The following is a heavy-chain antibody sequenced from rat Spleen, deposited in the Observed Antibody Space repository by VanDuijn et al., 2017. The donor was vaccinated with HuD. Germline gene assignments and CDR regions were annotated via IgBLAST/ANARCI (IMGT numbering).Heavy chain of an antibody. Sequence: QVRLKESGPGLVQPSQTLSLTCTVSGFSLSSYGVIWVRQPPGKGLEWMGVIWGNGNTNYNSALKSRLSISRDTSKSQVFLKMSSLQTEDTATYYCARDEEPYYYSGEGYYVMDAWGQGASVTVSS. CDR2: IWGNGNT. CDR1: GFSLSSYG. J-gene: IGHJ4*01. CDR3: ARDEEPYYYSGEGYYVMDA. D-gene: IGHD1-1*01. V-gene: IGHV2-13*01.